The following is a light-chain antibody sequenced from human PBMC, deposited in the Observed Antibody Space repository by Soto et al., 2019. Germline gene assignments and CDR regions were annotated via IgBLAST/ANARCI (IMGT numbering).Light chain of an antibody. J-gene: IGKJ1*01. CDR1: QTISRW. CDR2: RAS. CDR3: QQNQTWT. V-gene: IGKV1-5*03. Sequence: DIQMTQSPLTLSASVGDRVTITCRASQTISRWLAWYQQKPGKAPKLLIYRASSLESGVPSRFSGSGSGTKFTLTISSLQSDDSATYYCQQNQTWTFGQGTKVEIK.